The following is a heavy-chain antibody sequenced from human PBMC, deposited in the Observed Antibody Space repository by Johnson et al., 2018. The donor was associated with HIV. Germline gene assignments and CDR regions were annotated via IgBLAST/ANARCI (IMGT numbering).Heavy chain of an antibody. CDR3: AKGGSAVAVAFDI. V-gene: IGHV3-30*02. CDR1: GFTCSSYA. D-gene: IGHD6-19*01. Sequence: QVQLVESGGGLVQPGGSLRLSCAASGFTCSSYAMHWVRQAPGKGLEWVAVIRYDGSNKYYADSVKGRFTISRDNSKNTLYLQMNSLRAEDTAVYYCAKGGSAVAVAFDIWGQGTMVTVSS. J-gene: IGHJ3*02. CDR2: IRYDGSNK.